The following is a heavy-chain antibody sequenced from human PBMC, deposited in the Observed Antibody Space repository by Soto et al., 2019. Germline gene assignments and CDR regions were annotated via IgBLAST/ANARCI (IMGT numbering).Heavy chain of an antibody. CDR2: IYYSGST. CDR1: GGSISSYY. CDR3: ARLHLGEVILFDY. V-gene: IGHV4-59*08. D-gene: IGHD3-3*01. J-gene: IGHJ4*02. Sequence: SETLSLTCTVSGGSISSYYWSWIRQPPGNGLEWIGYIYYSGSTNYNPSLKSRVTISVDTSKNQFSLKLSFVTAADTAVYYCARLHLGEVILFDYWGQGTLVTVSS.